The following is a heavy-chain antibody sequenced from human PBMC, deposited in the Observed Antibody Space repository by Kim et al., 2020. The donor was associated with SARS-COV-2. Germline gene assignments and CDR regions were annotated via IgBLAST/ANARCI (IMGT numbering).Heavy chain of an antibody. Sequence: GGSLRLSCAASGFTFSDNYMTWIRQAPGKGLEWISYISNSGSYTNYADSVVGRFTISRDNGRKSIYLEMNNLRVEDTARYYCARDSSDSDGNRWLDSWGQGTLVTVFS. CDR3: ARDSSDSDGNRWLDS. V-gene: IGHV3-11*05. CDR1: GFTFSDNY. D-gene: IGHD6-6*01. CDR2: ISNSGSYT. J-gene: IGHJ5*01.